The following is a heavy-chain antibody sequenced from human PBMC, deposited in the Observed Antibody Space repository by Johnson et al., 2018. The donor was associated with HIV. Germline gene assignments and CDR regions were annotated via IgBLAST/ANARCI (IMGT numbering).Heavy chain of an antibody. D-gene: IGHD7-27*01. CDR2: TSNDGSNK. Sequence: QVQLVESGGGVVQPGRSLRVSCAASGFTFSSYGMHWVRQAPGKGLEWVAVTSNDGSNKYYADSVKGRFTISRDNSKNTLYLQMNSLRAEDTAVYYCARDQTGVTTIWVQGTMVTVSS. CDR1: GFTFSSYG. J-gene: IGHJ3*02. V-gene: IGHV3-30*03. CDR3: ARDQTGVTTI.